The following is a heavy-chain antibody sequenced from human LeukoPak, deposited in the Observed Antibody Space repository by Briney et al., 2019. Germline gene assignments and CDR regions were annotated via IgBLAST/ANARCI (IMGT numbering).Heavy chain of an antibody. CDR1: GFTSSSYW. CDR3: AKDASSGRYGQSDY. V-gene: IGHV3-74*01. D-gene: IGHD6-19*01. Sequence: GGSLRLSCAASGFTSSSYWMHWVRQVPGKGLVWVSRISGDGTARNYADSVKGRFTISRDDAKNTVDLQMNSLRAEDTAVYYCAKDASSGRYGQSDYWGQGTLVTVSS. J-gene: IGHJ4*02. CDR2: ISGDGTAR.